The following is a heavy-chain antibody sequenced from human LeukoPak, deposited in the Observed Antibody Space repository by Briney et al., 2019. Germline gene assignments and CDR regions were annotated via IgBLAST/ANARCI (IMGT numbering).Heavy chain of an antibody. Sequence: ASVKVSCKASGGTSSSYTISWVRQAPGQGLEWMGRIIPILGIANYAQKFQGRVTITADKSTSTAYMELSSLRSEDTAVYYCESTWTQLWSPLIKGYSFDYWGQGTLVTVSS. CDR3: ESTWTQLWSPLIKGYSFDY. D-gene: IGHD5-18*01. CDR2: IIPILGIA. V-gene: IGHV1-69*02. J-gene: IGHJ4*02. CDR1: GGTSSSYT.